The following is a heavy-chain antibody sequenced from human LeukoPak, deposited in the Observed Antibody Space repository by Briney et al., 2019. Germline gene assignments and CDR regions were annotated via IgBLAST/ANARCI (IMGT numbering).Heavy chain of an antibody. J-gene: IGHJ6*03. D-gene: IGHD2-8*01. V-gene: IGHV3-73*01. CDR2: IRSKANSYAT. Sequence: RGSLKLSCAASGFTFSGSAMHWVRQASGKGLEWVGRIRSKANSYATVYAASVKGRFTISRDDSKNTAYLQMNSLKTEDTAVYYCTRSGCTNGVCQDYYYYYYMDVWGKGTTVTVSS. CDR1: GFTFSGSA. CDR3: TRSGCTNGVCQDYYYYYYMDV.